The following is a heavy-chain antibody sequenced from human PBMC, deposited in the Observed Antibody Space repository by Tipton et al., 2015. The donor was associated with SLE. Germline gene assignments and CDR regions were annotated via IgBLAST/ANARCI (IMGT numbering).Heavy chain of an antibody. J-gene: IGHJ4*02. CDR1: GFTFDDYA. Sequence: SLRLSCIASGFTFDDYAMHWVRQVPGKGLEWVAGISWNTNDIGYADSVKGRCTISRDNAKKSLSLQMSSLRPEDTALYYCAKKLTASGYDWWGQGTLVTVSS. CDR3: AKKLTASGYDW. CDR2: ISWNTNDI. V-gene: IGHV3-9*01. D-gene: IGHD5-12*01.